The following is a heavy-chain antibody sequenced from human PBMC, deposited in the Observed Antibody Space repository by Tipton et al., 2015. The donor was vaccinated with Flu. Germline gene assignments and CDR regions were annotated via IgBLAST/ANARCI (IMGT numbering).Heavy chain of an antibody. Sequence: GSLRLSCEASGFTFSNYWMSWVRQAPGKGLKWVANINEDGSEIYYGDSLRGRFTISRDNAKNSLYLQMNSLRAEDTAVYYCVRGDEASGDYWGQGTLVPVSS. J-gene: IGHJ4*02. D-gene: IGHD7-27*01. CDR2: INEDGSEI. CDR3: VRGDEASGDY. CDR1: GFTFSNYW. V-gene: IGHV3-7*01.